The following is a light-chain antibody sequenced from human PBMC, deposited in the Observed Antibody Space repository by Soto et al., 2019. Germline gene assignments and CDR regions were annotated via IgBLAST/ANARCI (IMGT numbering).Light chain of an antibody. CDR1: QSVSNY. CDR2: GAS. V-gene: IGKV3-20*01. Sequence: EVVTTQSPATLSVSPGERATLSCRASQSVSNYLAWYQQKPGQAPRLLIYGASSRATGIPDRFSGGGSETDFTLTISRLESEDSAVYYCQQYGISPFTFGGGTKVDIK. CDR3: QQYGISPFT. J-gene: IGKJ4*01.